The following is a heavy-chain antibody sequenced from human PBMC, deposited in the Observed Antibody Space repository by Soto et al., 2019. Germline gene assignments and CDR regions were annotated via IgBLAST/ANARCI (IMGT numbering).Heavy chain of an antibody. CDR3: WTNDGDDSTNF. D-gene: IGHD3-22*01. CDR2: IASHDGST. CDR1: GYTFTSYG. V-gene: IGHV1-18*04. Sequence: QVQLIQSAPEVKRPGDSVRVSCRASGYTFTSYGLNWVRRAPGQGLEWMGRIASHDGSTLSAQSFQGKLTLTRDTFKNTAYLALGARTSEATGLYFCWTNDGDDSTNFRGQGTHVTVS. J-gene: IGHJ4*02.